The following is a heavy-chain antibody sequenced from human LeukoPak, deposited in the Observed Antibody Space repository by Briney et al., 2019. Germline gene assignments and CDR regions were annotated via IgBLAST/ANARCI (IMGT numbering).Heavy chain of an antibody. D-gene: IGHD3-10*01. CDR2: ISGDGDNT. Sequence: GVSLRLSCAASGFTFSSYAMTWVRQAPGKGLEWVSGISGDGDNTYYADSVKGRFAISRDNSKSTLYLQMNSLRAEDTAVYYCAKDFGGNLGGPGYWGRGTLVTVSS. V-gene: IGHV3-23*01. CDR3: AKDFGGNLGGPGY. J-gene: IGHJ4*02. CDR1: GFTFSSYA.